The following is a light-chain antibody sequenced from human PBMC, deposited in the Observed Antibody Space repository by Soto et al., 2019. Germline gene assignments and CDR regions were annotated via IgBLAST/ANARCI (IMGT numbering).Light chain of an antibody. CDR2: GAS. CDR3: QQYNNWPPYT. CDR1: QSVSSN. V-gene: IGKV3-15*01. J-gene: IGKJ2*01. Sequence: EIVMTQSPATLSVSPGERATLSCRASQSVSSNLAWYQQKPGQAPRLPIYGASTRATGIPARFSGSGSGTEFTLTISSLQSEDFAVYYCQQYNNWPPYTFGQGTKVDI.